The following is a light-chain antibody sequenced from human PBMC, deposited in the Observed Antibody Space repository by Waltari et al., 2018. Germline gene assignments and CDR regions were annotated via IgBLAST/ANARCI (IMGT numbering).Light chain of an antibody. CDR1: QCISNW. CDR3: QQYNISPYT. CDR2: KSF. V-gene: IGKV1-5*03. J-gene: IGKJ2*01. Sequence: DIQMTQSPSTLSASVGDRVTITCRASQCISNWLAWYQQKPRKAPKVLIYKSFSLQSGVPSRFSGSGSETEFTLTISSLQPDDFATYYCQQYNISPYTFGQGTTLEI.